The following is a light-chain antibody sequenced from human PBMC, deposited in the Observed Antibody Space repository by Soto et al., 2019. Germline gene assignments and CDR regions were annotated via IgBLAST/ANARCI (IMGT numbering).Light chain of an antibody. J-gene: IGKJ1*01. Sequence: AIRMTQSPSSFSASTGDRVTITCRASQSISSYLNWYQQKPGKAPNLLIYGTSILQSGVPSRFSGSGSGTEFTLTISSLESEDSAVYYCQQYSSWPPWTFGQGTKVDIK. V-gene: IGKV1-8*01. CDR2: GTS. CDR1: QSISSY. CDR3: QQYSSWPPWT.